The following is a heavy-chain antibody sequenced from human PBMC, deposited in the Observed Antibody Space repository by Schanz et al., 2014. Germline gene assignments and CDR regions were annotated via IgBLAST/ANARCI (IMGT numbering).Heavy chain of an antibody. CDR2: IYINSGST. V-gene: IGHV3-53*01. Sequence: EVQLVESGGGLIQPGGSLRLSCAVSGFSVSTNYMSWVLQAPGKGLEWVSSIYINSGSTNYADSVKGRFIISRDSSKNTLFLQMNSLRAEDTAVYFCARDEGRDGYNLAFDVWGQGTLVTVSS. J-gene: IGHJ3*01. D-gene: IGHD5-12*01. CDR3: ARDEGRDGYNLAFDV. CDR1: GFSVSTNY.